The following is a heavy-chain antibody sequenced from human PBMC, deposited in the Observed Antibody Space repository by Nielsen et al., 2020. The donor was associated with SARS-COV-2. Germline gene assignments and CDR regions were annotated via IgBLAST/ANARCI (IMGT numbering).Heavy chain of an antibody. CDR2: IYPGDSDT. D-gene: IGHD1-7*01. Sequence: GESLKISCKGSGYSFTSYWIGWVRQMPGKGLEWMGIIYPGDSDTRYSPSFQEQVTISADKTITTAYLQWTSLKASDTAMYYCARRGTGTNRQFDYWGQGTLVTVSS. CDR3: ARRGTGTNRQFDY. J-gene: IGHJ4*02. CDR1: GYSFTSYW. V-gene: IGHV5-51*01.